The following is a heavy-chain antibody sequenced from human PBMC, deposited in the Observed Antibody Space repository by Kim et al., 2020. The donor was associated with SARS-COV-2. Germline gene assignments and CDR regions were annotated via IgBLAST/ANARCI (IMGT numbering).Heavy chain of an antibody. V-gene: IGHV3-11*01. D-gene: IGHD6-13*01. CDR3: AKHSSSCAFDY. Sequence: THSEDSVKGRNTIARDNGKNSLYLQMNSLRADDTAVYYCAKHSSSCAFDYWGQGTLVTGSS. J-gene: IGHJ4*02. CDR2: T.